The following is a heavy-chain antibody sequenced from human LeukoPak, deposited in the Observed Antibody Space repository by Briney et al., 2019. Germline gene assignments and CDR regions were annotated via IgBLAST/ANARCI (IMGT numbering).Heavy chain of an antibody. Sequence: GGFLRLSCAASGFIFKDYGMHWVRQAPGKGLEWVSYISSSGSTIYYADSVKGRFTISRDNAKNSLYLQMNSLRAEDTAVYYCARGEGSEKGYDILTGYYREDYGMDVWGQGTTVTVSS. CDR3: ARGEGSEKGYDILTGYYREDYGMDV. CDR2: ISSSGSTI. J-gene: IGHJ6*02. D-gene: IGHD3-9*01. CDR1: GFIFKDYG. V-gene: IGHV3-11*01.